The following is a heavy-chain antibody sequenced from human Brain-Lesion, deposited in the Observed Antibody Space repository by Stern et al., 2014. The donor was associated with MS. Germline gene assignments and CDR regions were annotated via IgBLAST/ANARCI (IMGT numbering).Heavy chain of an antibody. CDR2: ITWNSGTI. Sequence: VQLVESGGGVVQPGRYLRLSCEASGFSFEDHGMHWVRQAPGKGLEWVAGITWNSGTIAYADSVKGRFTISRDDAKNSLYLHMNGLRAEDTALYYCAKDMMDYFGSGTFGSFDHWGQGTLVTVSS. CDR1: GFSFEDHG. D-gene: IGHD3-10*01. CDR3: AKDMMDYFGSGTFGSFDH. J-gene: IGHJ4*02. V-gene: IGHV3-9*01.